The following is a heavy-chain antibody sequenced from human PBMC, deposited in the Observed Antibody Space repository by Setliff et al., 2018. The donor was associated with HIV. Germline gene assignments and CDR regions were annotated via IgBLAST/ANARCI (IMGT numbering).Heavy chain of an antibody. J-gene: IGHJ5*02. CDR3: AGAPFVSGSFGWFDP. CDR1: GGSISSYY. Sequence: PSETLSLTCTVSGGSISSYYWSWIRQPPGKGLEWIGYIFYSGSTNYNPSLKSRVTISVDPSKKQFSLKLNSVTAAVTAVYYCAGAPFVSGSFGWFDPWGQGTLVTVSS. D-gene: IGHD3-10*01. CDR2: IFYSGST. V-gene: IGHV4-59*08.